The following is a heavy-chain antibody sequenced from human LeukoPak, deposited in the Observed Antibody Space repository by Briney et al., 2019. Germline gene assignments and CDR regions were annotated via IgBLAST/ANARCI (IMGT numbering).Heavy chain of an antibody. Sequence: SETLSLTCTVSGGSISSSSYYWGWIRQPPGKGLEWIGSIYYSGSTYYNPSLKSRVTISVDTSKNQFSLKLSSVTAADTAVYYCARDSNEDFDPLNWFDPWGQGTLVTVSS. V-gene: IGHV4-39*07. CDR3: ARDSNEDFDPLNWFDP. D-gene: IGHD3-9*01. J-gene: IGHJ5*02. CDR1: GGSISSSSYY. CDR2: IYYSGST.